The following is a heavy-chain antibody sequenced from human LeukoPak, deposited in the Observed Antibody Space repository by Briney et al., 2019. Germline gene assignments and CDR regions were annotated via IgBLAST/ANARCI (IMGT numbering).Heavy chain of an antibody. CDR3: AKSGSTRFDY. Sequence: GGSLRLSCAASGFTFSSYSMNWVRQAPGKGLEWVSTINGSGGKTYHADSVKGRFTISRDNSKNTLFLQMNSLRAEDTAVYYCAKSGSTRFDYWGQGTLVTVSS. J-gene: IGHJ4*02. CDR1: GFTFSSYS. CDR2: INGSGGKT. D-gene: IGHD1-26*01. V-gene: IGHV3-23*01.